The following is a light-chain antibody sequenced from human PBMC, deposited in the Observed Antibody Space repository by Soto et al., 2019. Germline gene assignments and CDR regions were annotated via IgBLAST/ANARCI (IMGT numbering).Light chain of an antibody. Sequence: DVQMTQSPSTLSASVGDRVTITCRASQSIGSWLAWYQQKSGKAPKLLISDASSLENGVPSRFSGSGSGTEFVLTISSLQTDDFATYYCQQYNMYPPNFGGGTMVAIK. CDR3: QQYNMYPPN. J-gene: IGKJ4*01. CDR2: DAS. V-gene: IGKV1-5*01. CDR1: QSIGSW.